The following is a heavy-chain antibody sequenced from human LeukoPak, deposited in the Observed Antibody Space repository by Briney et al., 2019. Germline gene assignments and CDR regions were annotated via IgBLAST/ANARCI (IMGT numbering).Heavy chain of an antibody. Sequence: GGSLRLSCAASGFTFSSSAMSWVRQAPGKGLEWVSFTDTSGNYIYYGDSVKGRFTISRDNAKNLVFLQMNGLRAEDTAVYYCARGRSITLLRGVAMSDGFDIWGQGAMVAVSS. D-gene: IGHD3-10*01. V-gene: IGHV3-21*01. CDR2: TDTSGNYI. J-gene: IGHJ3*02. CDR1: GFTFSSSA. CDR3: ARGRSITLLRGVAMSDGFDI.